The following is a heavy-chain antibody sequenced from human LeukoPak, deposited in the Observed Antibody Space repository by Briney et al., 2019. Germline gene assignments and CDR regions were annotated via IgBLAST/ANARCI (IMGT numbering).Heavy chain of an antibody. J-gene: IGHJ6*02. D-gene: IGHD2-2*03. CDR3: ARGDGYCSSTSCHPTNYYYYGMDV. CDR1: GGSISSSSYY. CDR2: IYYSGST. Sequence: PSETLSLTCTVSGGSISSSSYYWGWIRQPPGKGLEWIGSIYYSGSTYYNPSLKSRVTISVDTSKNQFSLKLSSVTAADTAVYYCARGDGYCSSTSCHPTNYYYYGMDVWAKGPRSPSP. V-gene: IGHV4-39*01.